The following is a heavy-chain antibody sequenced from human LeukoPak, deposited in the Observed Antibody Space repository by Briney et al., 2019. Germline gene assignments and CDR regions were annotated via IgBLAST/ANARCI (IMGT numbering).Heavy chain of an antibody. CDR3: ARELEKGYCSGGSCRPTHYMDI. D-gene: IGHD2-15*01. J-gene: IGHJ6*03. Sequence: SQTLSLTCAISGDSVSSNSAAWNWIRQTPSRGLEWLGRTYYRSKWYNDYAVSVKSRIAINPDTSKNQFSLQLRSVTPEDTAIYFCARELEKGYCSGGSCRPTHYMDIWGKGTMVTVSS. V-gene: IGHV6-1*01. CDR1: GDSVSSNSAA. CDR2: TYYRSKWYN.